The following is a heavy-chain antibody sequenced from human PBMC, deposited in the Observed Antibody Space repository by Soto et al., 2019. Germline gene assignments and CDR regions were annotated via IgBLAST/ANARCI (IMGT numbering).Heavy chain of an antibody. J-gene: IGHJ4*02. CDR3: AREGYYDSSGYPFDY. CDR2: ISAYNGNT. Sequence: SVKVSCKASGYTFISYGISWVRQAPGQGLEWMGWISAYNGNTNYAQKLQGRVTMTTDTSTSTAYMELRSLRSDDTAVYYCAREGYYDSSGYPFDYWGQGTLVTVSS. D-gene: IGHD3-22*01. CDR1: GYTFISYG. V-gene: IGHV1-18*01.